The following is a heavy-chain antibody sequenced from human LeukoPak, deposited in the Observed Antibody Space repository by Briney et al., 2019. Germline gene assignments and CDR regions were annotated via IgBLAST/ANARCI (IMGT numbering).Heavy chain of an antibody. CDR1: GYTFTGYY. CDR3: ARVRCYYDSSGYPDY. J-gene: IGHJ4*02. CDR2: INPNSGGT. V-gene: IGHV1-2*02. Sequence: ASVKVSCKASGYTFTGYYMHWVRQAPGQGLEWMGWINPNSGGTNYAQKFQGRVTMTRDTSISTAYMELSRLRSDDTAVYYCARVRCYYDSSGYPDYWGQGTLVTVSS. D-gene: IGHD3-22*01.